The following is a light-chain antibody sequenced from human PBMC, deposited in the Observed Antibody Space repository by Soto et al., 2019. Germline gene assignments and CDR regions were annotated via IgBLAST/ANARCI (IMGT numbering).Light chain of an antibody. J-gene: IGKJ4*01. Sequence: EIVLTQSPATLSSFPGDRVTLSCRASQYINTRLAWYQHRPGQAPRLLIYQPSIMAPGIPARFSGSGSGTEFTLTISSLQSEDFAVYYCQQYNNWPLTFGGGTKLDI. V-gene: IGKV3D-15*01. CDR1: QYINTR. CDR3: QQYNNWPLT. CDR2: QPS.